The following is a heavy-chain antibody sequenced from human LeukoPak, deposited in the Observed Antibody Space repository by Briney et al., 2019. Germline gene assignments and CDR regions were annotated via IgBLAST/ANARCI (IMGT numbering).Heavy chain of an antibody. Sequence: ASVKVSCKASGYTFTSYGISWVRQAPGQGLEWMGWISAYNGNTNYAQKLQGRVTMTTDTSTSTAYMELRSLRSDDTAVYYCARLRGCSSTSCFNPEGWFDPWGQGTLVTVSS. CDR2: ISAYNGNT. CDR3: ARLRGCSSTSCFNPEGWFDP. V-gene: IGHV1-18*01. J-gene: IGHJ5*02. D-gene: IGHD2-2*01. CDR1: GYTFTSYG.